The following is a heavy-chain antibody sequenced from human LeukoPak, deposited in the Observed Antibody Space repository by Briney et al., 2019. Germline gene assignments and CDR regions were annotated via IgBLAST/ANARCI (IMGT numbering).Heavy chain of an antibody. CDR3: ARHKTSPYYDFWSDY. V-gene: IGHV5-51*01. D-gene: IGHD3-3*01. CDR2: IYPGDSDT. J-gene: IGHJ4*02. Sequence: GESLKIPCKGSGYSFTSYWIGWVRQMPGKGLEWMGIIYPGDSDTRYSPSFQGQVTIPADKSISTAYLQWSSLKASDTAMYYCARHKTSPYYDFWSDYWGQGTLVTVSS. CDR1: GYSFTSYW.